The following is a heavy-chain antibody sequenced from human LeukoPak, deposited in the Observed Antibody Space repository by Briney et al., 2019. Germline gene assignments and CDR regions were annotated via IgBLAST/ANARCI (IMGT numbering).Heavy chain of an antibody. Sequence: ASVKVSCKASGYTFTSYFMYWVRQAPGQGLGWMGLINPRGGTTRYAQKFQGRVTMTRDTSTSTVYMELSSLRSEDTAMYYCARDRTHYYDSSGYYSRWEYWGQGTLVTVSS. V-gene: IGHV1-46*01. CDR2: INPRGGTT. D-gene: IGHD3-22*01. CDR1: GYTFTSYF. J-gene: IGHJ4*02. CDR3: ARDRTHYYDSSGYYSRWEY.